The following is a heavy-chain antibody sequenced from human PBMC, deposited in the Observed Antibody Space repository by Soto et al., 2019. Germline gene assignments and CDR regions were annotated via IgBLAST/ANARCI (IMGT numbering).Heavy chain of an antibody. CDR1: VFTFSSYS. Sequence: LRLACAASVFTFSSYSMNLVRQAPGKGLEWVSSISSSSSYIYYADSVKGRFTISRDNAKNSLYLQMNSLRAEDTAVYYCARGIAVAGTRQDYWGQGTLVTVS. D-gene: IGHD6-19*01. CDR2: ISSSSSYI. J-gene: IGHJ4*02. V-gene: IGHV3-21*01. CDR3: ARGIAVAGTRQDY.